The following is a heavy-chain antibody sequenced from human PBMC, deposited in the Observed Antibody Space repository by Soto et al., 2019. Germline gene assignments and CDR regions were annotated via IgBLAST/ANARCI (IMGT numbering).Heavy chain of an antibody. D-gene: IGHD6-19*01. Sequence: SETLSLTCTVSGGSISSSSYYWGWIRQPPGKGLEWIGSIYYSGSTYYNPSLKSRVTISVDTSKNQFSLKLSSVTAADTAVYYCARDSTRRPILYSSGWYYWGQGTLVTVSS. CDR2: IYYSGST. J-gene: IGHJ4*02. CDR1: GGSISSSSYY. CDR3: ARDSTRRPILYSSGWYY. V-gene: IGHV4-39*07.